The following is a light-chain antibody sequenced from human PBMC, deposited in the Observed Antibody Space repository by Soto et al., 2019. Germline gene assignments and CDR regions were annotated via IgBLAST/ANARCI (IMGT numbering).Light chain of an antibody. CDR1: PGINND. CDR2: DAI. J-gene: IGKJ1*01. V-gene: IGKV1-6*02. CDR3: FQDFNYPRT. Sequence: AIPLTQSPSSLSADVGDRVTITCRSSPGINNDVAWFQQRPGRAPKLLIYDAINVQSGVPSRFSGSGSGAYFRLTISSLQPEDSATYYCFQDFNYPRTFGHGTRGDI.